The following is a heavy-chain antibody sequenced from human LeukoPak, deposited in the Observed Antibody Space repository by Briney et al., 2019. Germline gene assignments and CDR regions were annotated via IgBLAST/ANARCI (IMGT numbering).Heavy chain of an antibody. D-gene: IGHD6-6*01. CDR3: AILRARSSSSQPYNWFDP. V-gene: IGHV1-69*05. Sequence: ASVKVSCKASGGTFSSYAISWVRQAPGQGLEWIGRIIPIFGTANYAQKFQGRVTITTDESTSTAYMELSSLRSEDTAVYYCAILRARSSSSQPYNWFDPWGQGTLVTVSS. CDR1: GGTFSSYA. J-gene: IGHJ5*02. CDR2: IIPIFGTA.